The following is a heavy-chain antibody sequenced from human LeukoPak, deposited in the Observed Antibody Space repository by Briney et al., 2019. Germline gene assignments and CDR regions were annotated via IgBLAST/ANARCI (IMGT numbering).Heavy chain of an antibody. V-gene: IGHV3-48*01. CDR3: AKRGWLYYMDV. Sequence: PGGSLRLSCAASGFTFSSYSMNWVRQAPGKGLEWVSYISSSSSTIYYADSVKGRFTISRDNSKNTLYLQMNSLRPEDTAVYYCAKRGWLYYMDVWGNGTTVTVSS. CDR1: GFTFSSYS. D-gene: IGHD6-19*01. CDR2: ISSSSSTI. J-gene: IGHJ6*03.